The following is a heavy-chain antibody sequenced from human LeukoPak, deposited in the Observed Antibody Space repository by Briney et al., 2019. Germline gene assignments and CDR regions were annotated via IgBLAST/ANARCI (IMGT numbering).Heavy chain of an antibody. CDR1: GYTFTGYY. CDR2: INPNSRGT. Sequence: ASVKVSCKASGYTFTGYYMHWVRQAPGQGLEWMGWINPNSRGTNYAQKFQGRVTMTRDTSISTAYMELSRLRSDDTAVYYCARDMESNNWNYVDYYFDYWGQGTLVTVSS. J-gene: IGHJ4*02. CDR3: ARDMESNNWNYVDYYFDY. D-gene: IGHD1-7*01. V-gene: IGHV1-2*02.